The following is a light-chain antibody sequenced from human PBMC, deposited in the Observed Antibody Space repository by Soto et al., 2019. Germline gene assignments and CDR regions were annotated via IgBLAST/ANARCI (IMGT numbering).Light chain of an antibody. J-gene: IGLJ3*02. Sequence: QSVLTQPPSASGTPGQRVTSSCSGSSSDIGSNTVNWYQHLPGTAPKLLIFANDHRPSGVPDRFSGSKSGTSASLAISGLQSEDEADYYCAAWDDSLNGWVFGGGTKLTVL. V-gene: IGLV1-44*01. CDR1: SSDIGSNT. CDR3: AAWDDSLNGWV. CDR2: AND.